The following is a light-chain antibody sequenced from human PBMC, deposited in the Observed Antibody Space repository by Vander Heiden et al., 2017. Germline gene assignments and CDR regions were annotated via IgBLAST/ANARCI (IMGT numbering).Light chain of an antibody. CDR3: QQSDSTLALT. J-gene: IGKJ4*01. CDR2: AAS. Sequence: DIQMTQSPSSLSASVGDRVSNTCRASQSIGSYINWYQQKPGKAPKLLIYAASSLQSGVPSRFSGSGYGTDFTLTISSLQPEDFATYYCQQSDSTLALTFGGGTKVEVQ. V-gene: IGKV1-39*01. CDR1: QSIGSY.